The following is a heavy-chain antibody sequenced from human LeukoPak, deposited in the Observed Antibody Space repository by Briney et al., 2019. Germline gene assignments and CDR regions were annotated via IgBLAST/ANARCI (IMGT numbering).Heavy chain of an antibody. CDR1: GFTFTSYA. J-gene: IGHJ4*02. CDR2: ISGSGGST. CDR3: TTDMIMFGGVIVSVY. D-gene: IGHD3-16*02. Sequence: GGSLRLSCAASGFTFTSYAMSWVRQAPGKGLEWVSAISGSGGSTYYADSVKGRFTISRDNSKNTLYLQMNSLRAEDTAVYYCTTDMIMFGGVIVSVYWGQGTLVTVSS. V-gene: IGHV3-23*01.